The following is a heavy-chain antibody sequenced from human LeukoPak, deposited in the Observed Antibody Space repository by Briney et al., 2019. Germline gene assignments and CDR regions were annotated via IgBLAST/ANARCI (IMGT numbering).Heavy chain of an antibody. J-gene: IGHJ4*02. CDR3: ARAPGFGELFFDY. D-gene: IGHD3-10*01. CDR1: GFTFSNYN. Sequence: GGSLRLSCAASGFTFSNYNMNWVRQAPGKGLEWVSYISSSSITIYYADSVKGRFTISRDNSKNTLYLQMNSLRAEDTAVYYCARAPGFGELFFDYWGQGTLVTVSS. CDR2: ISSSSITI. V-gene: IGHV3-48*01.